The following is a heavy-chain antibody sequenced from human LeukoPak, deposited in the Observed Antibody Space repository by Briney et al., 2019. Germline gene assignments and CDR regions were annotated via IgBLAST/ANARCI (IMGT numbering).Heavy chain of an antibody. J-gene: IGHJ5*02. CDR2: IYTSGST. Sequence: ASETLSLTCTVSGGSISSGSYYWSWIRQPAGKGLEWIGRIYTSGSTNYNPSLKSRVTISVDTSKNQFSLRLSSVTAADTAVYYCARGYCSGGSCYRTDYNWFDPWGQGTPVTVSS. CDR1: GGSISSGSYY. CDR3: ARGYCSGGSCYRTDYNWFDP. V-gene: IGHV4-61*02. D-gene: IGHD2-15*01.